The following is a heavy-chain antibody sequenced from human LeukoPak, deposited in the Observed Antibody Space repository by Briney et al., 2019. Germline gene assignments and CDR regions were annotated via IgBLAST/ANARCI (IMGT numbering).Heavy chain of an antibody. CDR2: INPNSGGT. CDR1: GCTFTGYY. V-gene: IGHV1-2*06. CDR3: AREKYDGKSWDS. D-gene: IGHD4-23*01. Sequence: ASVKVSCKASGCTFTGYYIHWVRQAHGQGLEWMGRINPNSGGTNYAQNFQGRVTMTRDTSISTAYMELTRLRSDDTAVYYCAREKYDGKSWDSWGQGTLVTVSS. J-gene: IGHJ4*02.